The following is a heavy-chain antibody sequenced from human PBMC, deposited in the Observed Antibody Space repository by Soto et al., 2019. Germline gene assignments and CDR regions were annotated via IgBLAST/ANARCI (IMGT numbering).Heavy chain of an antibody. J-gene: IGHJ4*02. CDR2: IYNDGTT. CDR1: GFSVSDNF. V-gene: IGHV3-66*01. Sequence: LVESGGGLVQAGESLRLSCAVSGFSVSDNFMTWVRQAPGKGLEWISVIYNDGTTYHADSVKGRFIASRDNSPNRLYLQMNNLRVEDSAVYFGARDTHSAVRSDWWGQGTLVTVAS. CDR3: ARDTHSAVRSDW. D-gene: IGHD3-9*01.